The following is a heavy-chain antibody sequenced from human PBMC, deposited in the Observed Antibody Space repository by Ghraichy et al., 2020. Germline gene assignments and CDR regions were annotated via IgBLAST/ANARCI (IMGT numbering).Heavy chain of an antibody. Sequence: SETLSLTCTVSGGSISRYYWSWIRQTPGRGLEWIGYMYYSGTTNYNPSLKSRVTISVDTSKNQFSLKLSSVTTADTAVFYCAGGSGKPAGYWGQGTLVTVSS. V-gene: IGHV4-59*08. D-gene: IGHD3-10*01. CDR3: AGGSGKPAGY. J-gene: IGHJ4*02. CDR1: GGSISRYY. CDR2: MYYSGTT.